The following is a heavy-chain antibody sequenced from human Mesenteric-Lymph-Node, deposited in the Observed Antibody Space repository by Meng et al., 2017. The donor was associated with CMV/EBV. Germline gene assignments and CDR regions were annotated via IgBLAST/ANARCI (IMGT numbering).Heavy chain of an antibody. J-gene: IGHJ4*02. CDR2: IYYSGST. D-gene: IGHD3-10*01. V-gene: IGHV4-39*01. Sequence: SSSYYWGCIRQPQGKRLGWIGNIYYSGSTYYNPSLKSRVTMSLDTSKNQFTLKLSSVTAADTAVYYCARTYYYGSGTYRRETGFDYWGQGTLVTVSS. CDR1: SSSYY. CDR3: ARTYYYGSGTYRRETGFDY.